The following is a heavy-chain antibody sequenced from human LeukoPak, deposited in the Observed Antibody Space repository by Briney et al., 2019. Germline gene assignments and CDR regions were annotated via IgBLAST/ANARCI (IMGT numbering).Heavy chain of an antibody. CDR1: GFSLSNARMG. J-gene: IGHJ4*02. CDR2: IFSNDEK. V-gene: IGHV2-26*01. Sequence: SGPTLVKPTETLTLTCTVSGFSLSNARMGVSWIRQPPGKALEWLAHIFSNDEKSYSTSLKSRLTISKDTSNSQVVLTMTNMDPVDTATYYCARIDPYYDFWSGYWFDYWGQGTLVTVSS. D-gene: IGHD3-3*01. CDR3: ARIDPYYDFWSGYWFDY.